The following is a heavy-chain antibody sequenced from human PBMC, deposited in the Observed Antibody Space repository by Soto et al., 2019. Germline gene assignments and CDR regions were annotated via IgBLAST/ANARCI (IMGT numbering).Heavy chain of an antibody. CDR1: GYSFISYD. D-gene: IGHD3-10*01. CDR2: MNPNSGST. V-gene: IGHV1-8*01. J-gene: IGHJ5*02. CDR3: ARELRGFDP. Sequence: QVQLVQSGAEVKKPGASVKVSCKASGYSFISYDIDWVRQATGQGLEWMGWMNPNSGSTGYAQKLQGRVTMTRNTSITTAYMELSSLRSEDTAVYYCARELRGFDPWGQGTLVTVSS.